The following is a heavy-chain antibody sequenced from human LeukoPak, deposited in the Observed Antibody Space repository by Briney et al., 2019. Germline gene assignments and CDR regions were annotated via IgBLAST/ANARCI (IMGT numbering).Heavy chain of an antibody. CDR1: GFTFSTYA. Sequence: PGGSLRLSCAASGFTFSTYAMTWVRQAPGKGLEWVSSISGGGSNTYYADSVKGRFTITRDNSKNTLYLQMNSLRAEDTAIYYCARITPAGSDYWGQGTLVTVSS. CDR2: ISGGGSNT. J-gene: IGHJ4*02. D-gene: IGHD6-13*01. V-gene: IGHV3-23*01. CDR3: ARITPAGSDY.